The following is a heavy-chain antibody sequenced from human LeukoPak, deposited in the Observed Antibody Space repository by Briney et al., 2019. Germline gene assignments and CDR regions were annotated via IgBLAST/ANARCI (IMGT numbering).Heavy chain of an antibody. D-gene: IGHD3-10*01. CDR1: GGSISSYY. J-gene: IGHJ4*02. CDR2: TYTSGST. V-gene: IGHV4-4*07. Sequence: PSETLSLTCTVSGGSISSYYWSWIRQPAGKGLEWIGRTYTSGSTNYNPSLKSRVTMSVDTSKNQFSLKLSSVTAADTAVYYCARTYYYGSGSYYRLHYFDYWGQGTLVTVSS. CDR3: ARTYYYGSGSYYRLHYFDY.